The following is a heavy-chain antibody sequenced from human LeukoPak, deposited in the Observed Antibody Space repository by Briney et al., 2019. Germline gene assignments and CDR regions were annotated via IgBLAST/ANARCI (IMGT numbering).Heavy chain of an antibody. V-gene: IGHV4-38-2*02. Sequence: SETLSLTCTVSGYSISSGYYWGWIRQPPGKGLEWIGSFYHSGSTYYNPSLKSRVTISVDTSKNQFSLKLSSVTAADTAVYYCARGTVLLWFGENYDAFDIWGQGTMVTVSS. CDR3: ARGTVLLWFGENYDAFDI. CDR2: FYHSGST. J-gene: IGHJ3*02. D-gene: IGHD3-10*01. CDR1: GYSISSGYY.